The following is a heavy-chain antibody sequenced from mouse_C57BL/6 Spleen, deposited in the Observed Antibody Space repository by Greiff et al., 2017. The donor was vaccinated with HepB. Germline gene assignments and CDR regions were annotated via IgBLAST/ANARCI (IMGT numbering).Heavy chain of an antibody. CDR1: GFTFTDYY. Sequence: EVKLVESGGGLVQPGGSLSLSCAASGFTFTDYYMSWVRQPPGKALEWLGFIRNKANGYTPEYSASVKGRFTISRDNSQSILYLQMNALRAEYSASYYCARYIIYAAYYYLYYWGQGTTLTVSS. CDR2: IRNKANGYTP. D-gene: IGHD2-3*01. CDR3: ARYIIYAAYYYLYY. V-gene: IGHV7-3*01. J-gene: IGHJ2*01.